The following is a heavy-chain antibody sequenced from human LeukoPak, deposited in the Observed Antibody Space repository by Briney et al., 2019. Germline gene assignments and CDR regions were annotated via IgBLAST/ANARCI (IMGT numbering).Heavy chain of an antibody. CDR3: ARDLGQYYDTSDNWFDP. CDR1: GFRFDDYA. J-gene: IGHJ5*02. V-gene: IGHV3-9*01. CDR2: ISWNSGSI. Sequence: PGGSLRLSCAASGFRFDDYAMHWVRQAPGKGLEWVSGISWNSGSIGYADSVKGRFTISRDNAKNTLNLQMNSLRAEDTAVYYCARDLGQYYDTSDNWFDPWGQGTLVTVSS. D-gene: IGHD3-22*01.